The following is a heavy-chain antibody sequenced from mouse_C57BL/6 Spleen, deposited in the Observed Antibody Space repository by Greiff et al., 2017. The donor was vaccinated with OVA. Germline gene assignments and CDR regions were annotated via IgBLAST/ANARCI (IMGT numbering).Heavy chain of an antibody. V-gene: IGHV5-17*01. CDR2: ISSGSSTI. J-gene: IGHJ3*01. CDR1: GFTFSDYG. CDR3: ARDDGNWFAY. Sequence: DVKLVESGGGLVKPGGSLKLSCAASGFTFSDYGMHWVRQAPEKGLEWVAYISSGSSTIYYADTVKGRFTISRDNAKNTLFLQMTSLRSEDTAIYYCARDDGNWFAYWGQGTLVTVSA. D-gene: IGHD2-1*01.